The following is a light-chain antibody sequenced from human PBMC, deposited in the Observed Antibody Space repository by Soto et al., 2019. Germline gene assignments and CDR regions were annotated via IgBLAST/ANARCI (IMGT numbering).Light chain of an antibody. CDR2: EVN. CDR3: SSFAGNNHVV. V-gene: IGLV2-8*01. Sequence: QSALTQPPSASGSPGQSVTISCTGTSSDVGDNNYVSWYQQHPGKAPKLIIYEVNKRPSGVPDRFSGSKSGNTASLTVSGLQAEDEADYYCSSFAGNNHVVFGGGTKLTVL. J-gene: IGLJ2*01. CDR1: SSDVGDNNY.